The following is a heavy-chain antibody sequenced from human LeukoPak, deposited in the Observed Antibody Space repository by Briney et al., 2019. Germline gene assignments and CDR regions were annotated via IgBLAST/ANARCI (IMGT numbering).Heavy chain of an antibody. CDR1: GFTFGSYA. CDR3: AKDYAPTPYFDP. Sequence: GGSLRLSCAASGFTFGSYAMSWVRQAPGKGLEWVSAISGSGGSTYYADSVKGRFTISRDNPKNTLYLQMNSLRAEDTAVYYCAKDYAPTPYFDPWGQGTLVTVPS. CDR2: ISGSGGST. V-gene: IGHV3-23*01. D-gene: IGHD3-16*01. J-gene: IGHJ5*02.